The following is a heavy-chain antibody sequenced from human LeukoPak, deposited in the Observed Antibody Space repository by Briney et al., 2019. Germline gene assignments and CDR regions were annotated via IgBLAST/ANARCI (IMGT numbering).Heavy chain of an antibody. CDR1: GFTVSSNY. Sequence: GGSLRLSCAASGFTVSSNYMSWVRQAPGKGLEWVSVIYSGGSTYYADSAKGRFTISRDNSKNTLYLRMNSLRAEDTAVYYCARDSNPHYYDSSGYSPHDIWGQGTMVTVSS. J-gene: IGHJ3*02. CDR2: IYSGGST. CDR3: ARDSNPHYYDSSGYSPHDI. D-gene: IGHD3-22*01. V-gene: IGHV3-53*01.